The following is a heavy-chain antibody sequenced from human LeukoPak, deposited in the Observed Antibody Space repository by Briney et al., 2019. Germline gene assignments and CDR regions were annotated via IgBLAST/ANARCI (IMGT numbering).Heavy chain of an antibody. D-gene: IGHD2-15*01. CDR2: INPSGGST. V-gene: IGHV1-46*01. Sequence: ASVKVSCKASGYTFTSYCMHWVRQAPGQGLEWMGIINPSGGSTSYAQKFQGRVTMTRDTSTSTVYMELSSLRSDDTAVYYCARDQRVSPVVVVAAPYFDYWGQGTLVTVSS. CDR1: GYTFTSYC. J-gene: IGHJ4*02. CDR3: ARDQRVSPVVVVAAPYFDY.